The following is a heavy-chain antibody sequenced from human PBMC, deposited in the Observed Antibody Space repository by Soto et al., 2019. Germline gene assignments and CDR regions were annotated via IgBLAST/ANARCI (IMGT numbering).Heavy chain of an antibody. CDR2: TNAANGNT. V-gene: IGHV1-3*01. CDR3: ARGSEPAYSTWHVNGDC. D-gene: IGHD2-2*01. Sequence: QVQLVQSGAEVKKPGASVKISCKASGYTFTNYAIHWVRQAPGQRLEWMGWTNAANGNTKYSQKLQDRVTLTRDTSASIAYMELSNLEFEDTAVYYCARGSEPAYSTWHVNGDCWGQGTPVTVSS. J-gene: IGHJ4*02. CDR1: GYTFTNYA.